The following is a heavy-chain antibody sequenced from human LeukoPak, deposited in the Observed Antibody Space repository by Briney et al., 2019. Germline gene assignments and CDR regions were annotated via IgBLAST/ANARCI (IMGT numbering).Heavy chain of an antibody. CDR2: IIPILGIA. CDR1: GGTFSSYA. D-gene: IGHD1-1*01. J-gene: IGHJ4*02. V-gene: IGHV1-69*04. Sequence: SVKVSCKASGGTFSSYAISWVRQAPGQGLEWMGRIIPILGIANYAQKFQGRVTITADKSTSTAYMELSSLRSEDTAVYFCARDSGRPPTSFDYWGQGTLVTVSS. CDR3: ARDSGRPPTSFDY.